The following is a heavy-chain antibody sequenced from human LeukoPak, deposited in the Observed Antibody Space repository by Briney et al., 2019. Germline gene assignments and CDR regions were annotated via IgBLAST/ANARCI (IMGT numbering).Heavy chain of an antibody. D-gene: IGHD3-10*01. CDR1: GFTFSSYW. CDR3: ARDRGVLLWFGELGSFDY. V-gene: IGHV3-7*01. CDR2: IKQDGSEK. Sequence: PGGSLRLSCAASGFTFSSYWMSWVRHAPGQGMERVANIKQDGSEKYYVDSVKGRFTISRDNAKNSLYLQMNSLRAEDTAVYYCARDRGVLLWFGELGSFDYWGQGTLVTVSS. J-gene: IGHJ4*02.